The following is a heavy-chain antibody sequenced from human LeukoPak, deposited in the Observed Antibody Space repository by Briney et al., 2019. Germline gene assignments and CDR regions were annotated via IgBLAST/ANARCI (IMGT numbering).Heavy chain of an antibody. CDR3: ARVCMVRVNGNWFDP. D-gene: IGHD3-10*01. CDR2: INPNSGGT. CDR1: GYTFTGYY. J-gene: IGHJ5*02. V-gene: IGHV1-2*02. Sequence: GASVKVSCTASGYTFTGYYMHWVRQAPGQGLEWMGWINPNSGGTNYAQKFQGRVTMTRDTSISTAYMELSRLRSDDTAVYYCARVCMVRVNGNWFDPWGQGTLVTVSS.